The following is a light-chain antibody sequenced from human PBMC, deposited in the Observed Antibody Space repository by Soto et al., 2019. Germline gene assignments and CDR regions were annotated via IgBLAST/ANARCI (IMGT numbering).Light chain of an antibody. V-gene: IGKV3-20*01. CDR2: GAS. Sequence: EIAVTQSPDTLSVSPGERAAISGRASQSVSTYLAWYQQKPGQAPRLLIYGASNRATGIPDRFSGSGSGTDFTLTITRLEPEDFAVYYCQQYGRSPPWTFGQGTKVDIK. CDR1: QSVSTY. J-gene: IGKJ1*01. CDR3: QQYGRSPPWT.